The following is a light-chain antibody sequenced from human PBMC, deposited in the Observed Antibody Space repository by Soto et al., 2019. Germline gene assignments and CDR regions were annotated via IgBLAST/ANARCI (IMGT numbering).Light chain of an antibody. V-gene: IGKV1-5*01. CDR3: HHYTRA. J-gene: IGKJ1*01. CDR2: DAS. CDR1: LRIGPW. Sequence: DIQLTQSPSSLSASVGDRVTITCRASLRIGPWLAWYQQRPGKAPKLLIFDASNLESGVPSRFSGSASGTEFTLAITSLQPDDFSTYYCHHYTRAFGQGTKVEIK.